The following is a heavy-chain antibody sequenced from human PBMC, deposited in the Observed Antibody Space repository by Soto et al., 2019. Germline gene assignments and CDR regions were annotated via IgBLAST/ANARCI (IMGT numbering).Heavy chain of an antibody. CDR3: ARGSGGATHYYDSSGYYYSRYFDL. J-gene: IGHJ2*01. Sequence: GGSLRLSCAASGFTFSSYSMNWVCQAPGKGLEWVSYISSSSSTIYYADSVKGRFTISRDNAKNSLYLQMNSLRDEDTAVYYCARGSGGATHYYDSSGYYYSRYFDLWGRGTLVTVSS. V-gene: IGHV3-48*02. CDR2: ISSSSSTI. D-gene: IGHD3-22*01. CDR1: GFTFSSYS.